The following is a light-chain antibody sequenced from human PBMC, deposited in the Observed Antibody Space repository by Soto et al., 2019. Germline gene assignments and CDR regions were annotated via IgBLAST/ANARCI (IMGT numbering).Light chain of an antibody. Sequence: DIQMTQSPSSLSAYVGDRVTITCRASQSISSYLNWYQQKPGKAPKLLIYAASSLQSGVPSRFSGSGSGTDFTLTISSLQPEDFAIYYCQQSYSTPLLTFGGGTKVEIK. V-gene: IGKV1-39*01. CDR3: QQSYSTPLLT. J-gene: IGKJ4*01. CDR1: QSISSY. CDR2: AAS.